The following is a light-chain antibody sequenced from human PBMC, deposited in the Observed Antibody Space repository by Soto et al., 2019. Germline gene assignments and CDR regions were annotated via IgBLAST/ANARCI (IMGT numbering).Light chain of an antibody. CDR1: QSVGSD. CDR2: GAS. CDR3: QQYYNWPPWT. Sequence: EIVMTQSPATLSVSPGERATLSCRASQSVGSDLAWYQQKPDQAPRLLIYGASTRATGIPARFGGSGSGREFTLTISSLQSEDFAVYYCQQYYNWPPWTFGQGTKVEIK. V-gene: IGKV3-15*01. J-gene: IGKJ1*01.